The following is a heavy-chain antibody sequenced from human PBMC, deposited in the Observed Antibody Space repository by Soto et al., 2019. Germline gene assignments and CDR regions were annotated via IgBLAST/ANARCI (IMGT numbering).Heavy chain of an antibody. D-gene: IGHD3-3*01. CDR2: IYYSGST. V-gene: IGHV4-30-4*08. CDR3: ARDSALYYDFWSGPVV. CDR1: GGSISSYY. Sequence: LSLTCTVSGGSISSYYWSWIRQPPGKGLEWIGYIYYSGSTYYNPSLKSRVTISVDTSKNQFSLKLSSVTAADTAVYYCARDSALYYDFWSGPVVGGQGTTVTVS. J-gene: IGHJ6*02.